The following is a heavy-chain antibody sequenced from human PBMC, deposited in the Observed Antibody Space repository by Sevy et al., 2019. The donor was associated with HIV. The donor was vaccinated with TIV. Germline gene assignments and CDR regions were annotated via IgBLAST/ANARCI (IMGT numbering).Heavy chain of an antibody. J-gene: IGHJ6*02. CDR1: GYTFTDYY. V-gene: IGHV1-2*06. Sequence: ASVKVSCKASGYTFTDYYMHWVRQAPGQGLEWMGRINPNSGDTNFVQKFQGRVTMTRDTSISTAYMELSRLTSDDTAVYYCARDPVAPNPAGMDVWVQGTTVTVSS. CDR2: INPNSGDT. D-gene: IGHD5-12*01. CDR3: ARDPVAPNPAGMDV.